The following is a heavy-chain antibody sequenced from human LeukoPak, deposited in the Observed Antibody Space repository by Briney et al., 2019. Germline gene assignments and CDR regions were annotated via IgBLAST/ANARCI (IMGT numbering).Heavy chain of an antibody. J-gene: IGHJ4*02. CDR2: IWYDGSNK. CDR3: ARDEGIAARTPLGY. Sequence: GGSLRLSCAASGFTFSSYGMHWVRQAPGKGLEWVAVIWYDGSNKYYADSVKGRFTISRDNSKNTLYLQMNSLRAGDTAVYYCARDEGIAARTPLGYWGQGTLVTVSS. CDR1: GFTFSSYG. V-gene: IGHV3-33*01. D-gene: IGHD6-13*01.